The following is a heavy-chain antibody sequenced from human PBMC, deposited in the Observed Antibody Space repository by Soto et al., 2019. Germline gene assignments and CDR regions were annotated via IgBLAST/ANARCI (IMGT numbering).Heavy chain of an antibody. D-gene: IGHD5-12*01. CDR1: GFTFSSYE. J-gene: IGHJ4*02. CDR2: ISSSGSTI. V-gene: IGHV3-48*03. CDR3: AREAGYDSAFDY. Sequence: PGGSLRLSCAASGFTFSSYEMNWVRQAPGKGLEWVSYISSSGSTIYYADSVKGRFTISRDNAKNSLYLQMNSLRAEDTAVYYCAREAGYDSAFDYWGQGTLVTVSS.